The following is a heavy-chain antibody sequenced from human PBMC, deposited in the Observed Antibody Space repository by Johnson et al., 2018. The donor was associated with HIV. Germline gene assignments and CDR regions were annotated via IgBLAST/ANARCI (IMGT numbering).Heavy chain of an antibody. CDR3: AKDIYSVSKIRGLIAPALENHGMDV. Sequence: QVQLVESGGGLVRPGGSLRLSCVASGFSFIDYAMIWVRQAPGKGLEWVAFIRYDGSNKYYADSVKGRFTISRDNSKNTLYVQMNSLRADDTAVYYCAKDIYSVSKIRGLIAPALENHGMDVWGQGTMVTVS. J-gene: IGHJ3*01. CDR1: GFSFIDYA. V-gene: IGHV3-30*02. CDR2: IRYDGSNK. D-gene: IGHD3-10*01.